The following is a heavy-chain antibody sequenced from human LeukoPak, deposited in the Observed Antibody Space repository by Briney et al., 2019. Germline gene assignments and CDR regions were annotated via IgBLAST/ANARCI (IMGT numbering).Heavy chain of an antibody. CDR2: IYYSGST. CDR1: GGSISSSSYY. J-gene: IGHJ4*02. CDR3: AREVGAAAGTRDYFDY. D-gene: IGHD6-13*01. V-gene: IGHV4-39*07. Sequence: SETLSLTCTVSGGSISSSSYYWGWIRQPPGKGLEWIGSIYYSGSTYYNPSLKSRVTISVDTSKNQFSLKLSSVTAADTAVYYCAREVGAAAGTRDYFDYWGQGTLVTVSS.